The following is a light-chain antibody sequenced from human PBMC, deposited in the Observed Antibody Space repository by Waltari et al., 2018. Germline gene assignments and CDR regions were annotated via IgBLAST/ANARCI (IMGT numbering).Light chain of an antibody. V-gene: IGKV1-9*01. Sequence: DIQLTQSPSFLSTSVGDRVTIACRASQGIGSYLDWYQQKTGKAPQLLIHAASTLQSGVPSRFSGSGSGTEFTLTISSLQPEDFATYYCQQLNSYPLTFGPGTKVDIK. J-gene: IGKJ3*01. CDR1: QGIGSY. CDR3: QQLNSYPLT. CDR2: AAS.